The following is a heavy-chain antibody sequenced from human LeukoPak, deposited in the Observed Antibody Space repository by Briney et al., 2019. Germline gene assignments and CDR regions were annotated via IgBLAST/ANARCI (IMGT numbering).Heavy chain of an antibody. Sequence: PGGSLRLSCAASGFTFSSYGMHWVRQAPGKGLEWVAFIRYDGSNKYYADSVKGRFTISRDNSKNTLYLQMNSLRAEDTAVYYCAKGGYYGSGSPPRFDYWGQGTLVTVSS. V-gene: IGHV3-30*02. D-gene: IGHD3-10*01. CDR3: AKGGYYGSGSPPRFDY. CDR2: IRYDGSNK. CDR1: GFTFSSYG. J-gene: IGHJ4*02.